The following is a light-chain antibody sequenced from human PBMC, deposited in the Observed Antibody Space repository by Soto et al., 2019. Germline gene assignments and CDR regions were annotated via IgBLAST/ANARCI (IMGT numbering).Light chain of an antibody. CDR3: SSYTSSSTPWV. Sequence: QSALTQPASVSGSPGQSITLSCTGTSSDVGGSNYVSWYQQHPGKAPKLMIYEVSNRPSGVSHRFSGSKSGNTASLTISGLQAEDEADYYCSSYTSSSTPWVFGGGTKLTVL. CDR2: EVS. J-gene: IGLJ3*02. CDR1: SSDVGGSNY. V-gene: IGLV2-14*01.